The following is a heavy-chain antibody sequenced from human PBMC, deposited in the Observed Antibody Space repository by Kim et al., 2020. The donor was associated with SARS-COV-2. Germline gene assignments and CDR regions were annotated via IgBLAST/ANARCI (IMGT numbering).Heavy chain of an antibody. V-gene: IGHV4-39*07. J-gene: IGHJ4*01. D-gene: IGHD3-16*01. CDR1: DGSITSSDYY. Sequence: SETLSLTCTVSDGSITSSDYYWGWIRQPPGKGLEWIGNIYYSGLTEYSPSLMSRVTISLDKSKRQFSLNLSSVTAADTAVFYCGRVARGGHYYEKFPLDVWGQGTLVTVSA. CDR3: GRVARGGHYYEKFPLDV. CDR2: IYYSGLT.